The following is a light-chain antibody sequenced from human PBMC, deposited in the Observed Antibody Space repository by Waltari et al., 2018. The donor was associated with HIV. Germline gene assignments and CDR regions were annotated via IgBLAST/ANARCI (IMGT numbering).Light chain of an antibody. V-gene: IGKV3-15*01. CDR1: PSVSST. J-gene: IGKJ5*01. Sequence: EIVMTQSAATLSVSPGESATLSCRASPSVSSTLAWYQQKPGQAPRLLIYGASTRATGIPARFSGSGSGTEFTLTISSLQSEDFAVYYCQQYGSSPPVTFGQGTRLEIK. CDR2: GAS. CDR3: QQYGSSPPVT.